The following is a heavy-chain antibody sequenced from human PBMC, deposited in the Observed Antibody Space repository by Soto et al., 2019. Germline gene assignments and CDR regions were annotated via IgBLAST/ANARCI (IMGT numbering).Heavy chain of an antibody. CDR2: INAGNGNT. CDR1: GYTFISYA. Sequence: ASVKVSCKASGYTFISYAMHWVRQAPGQRLEWMGWINAGNGNTKYSQKFQGRVTITRDTSASTAYMELSSLRSEDTAVYYCARRGSDSHFDYWGQGTLVTVSS. J-gene: IGHJ4*02. V-gene: IGHV1-3*01. D-gene: IGHD3-10*01. CDR3: ARRGSDSHFDY.